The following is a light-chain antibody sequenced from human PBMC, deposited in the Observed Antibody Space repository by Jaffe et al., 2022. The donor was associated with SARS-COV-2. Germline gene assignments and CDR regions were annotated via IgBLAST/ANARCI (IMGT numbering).Light chain of an antibody. CDR3: SSRTSTTLYV. Sequence: QSALTQPPSVSGSPGQSVTISCTGTSSDIGSYDRVSWYQQPPGTAPKLMIYEVSNRPSGVPDRFSGSKSGNTASLSISRLQAEDEADYYCSSRTSTTLYVFGTGTKVTVL. CDR1: SSDIGSYDR. J-gene: IGLJ1*01. V-gene: IGLV2-18*02. CDR2: EVS.